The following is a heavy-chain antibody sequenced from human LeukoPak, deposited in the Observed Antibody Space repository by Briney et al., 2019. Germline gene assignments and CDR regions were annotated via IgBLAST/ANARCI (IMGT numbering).Heavy chain of an antibody. D-gene: IGHD2-2*01. Sequence: SVKVSCKASGGTFSNYAISWVRQAPGQGLEWMGGIIPIFGTANYAQKFRGRVTITADKSTRTAYMELSSLRSEDTAVYYCARVAYCSSTSCYYFDYWGQGTLVTVSS. CDR2: IIPIFGTA. CDR3: ARVAYCSSTSCYYFDY. V-gene: IGHV1-69*06. J-gene: IGHJ4*02. CDR1: GGTFSNYA.